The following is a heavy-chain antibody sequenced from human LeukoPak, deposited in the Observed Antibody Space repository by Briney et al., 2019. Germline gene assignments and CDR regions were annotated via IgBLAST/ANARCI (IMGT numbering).Heavy chain of an antibody. CDR1: GYTFTSYG. D-gene: IGHD2-15*01. Sequence: ASVKVSCKASGYTFTSYGISWVRQAPGQGLEWMGWISAYNGNTNYAQKLQGRVAMTTDTSTSTAYMELRSLRSDDTAVYYCARDRVVAATTPAFGYWGQGTLVTVSS. J-gene: IGHJ4*02. V-gene: IGHV1-18*01. CDR2: ISAYNGNT. CDR3: ARDRVVAATTPAFGY.